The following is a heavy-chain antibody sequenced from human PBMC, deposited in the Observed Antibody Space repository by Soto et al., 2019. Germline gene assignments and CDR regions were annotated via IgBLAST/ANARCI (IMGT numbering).Heavy chain of an antibody. CDR3: ARGETQQQRDY. Sequence: SETLSLTCTVSGGSITPYYWNWIRRSPGKGLEWIGYMYSSGSTNYRSSLKSRVTISGDTSKNQFSLRLRSVTAADTAVYYCARGETQQQRDYWGQGTLVTVS. J-gene: IGHJ4*02. V-gene: IGHV4-59*01. CDR2: MYSSGST. CDR1: GGSITPYY. D-gene: IGHD6-13*01.